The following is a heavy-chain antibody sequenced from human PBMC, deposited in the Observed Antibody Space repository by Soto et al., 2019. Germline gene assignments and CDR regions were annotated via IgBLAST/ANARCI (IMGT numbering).Heavy chain of an antibody. CDR2: IWYDGSNK. CDR3: AREKDSTMGPSFDS. V-gene: IGHV3-33*08. D-gene: IGHD5-18*01. Sequence: GGSLRLSCAASGFTFSSYGMHWVRQAPGKGLEWVAVIWYDGSNKDYADSVKGRFTISRDNSKNTLYLQINTLRAEDTAVYYCAREKDSTMGPSFDSWGQGTLVTVSS. CDR1: GFTFSSYG. J-gene: IGHJ4*02.